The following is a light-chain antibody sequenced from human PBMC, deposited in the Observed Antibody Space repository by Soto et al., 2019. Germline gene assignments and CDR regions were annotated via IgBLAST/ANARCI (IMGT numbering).Light chain of an antibody. CDR2: KDN. V-gene: IGLV3-27*01. CDR3: YSAADNNLGV. CDR1: VLAKKY. Sequence: SYELTQPSSVSVSPGQTARITCSGDVLAKKYARWFQQKPGQAPVVVIYKDNERPSGIPERFSGSSSGTTVTLTISGAQVEDEADYYCYSAADNNLGVFGGGTKVTVL. J-gene: IGLJ2*01.